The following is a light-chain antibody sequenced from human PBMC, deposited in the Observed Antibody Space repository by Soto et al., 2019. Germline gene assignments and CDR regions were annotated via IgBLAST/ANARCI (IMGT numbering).Light chain of an antibody. CDR2: GAS. Sequence: EIVLTQSPGTLSLSPGERATLSCRASQSVSSSYLAWYQQKPGQPPRLLIYGASSRATGIPDRFSGSGSGTDFTLTISRLEPEDLAVYYCQLYGGSPSYTFGEGTKLEIK. J-gene: IGKJ2*01. CDR1: QSVSSSY. CDR3: QLYGGSPSYT. V-gene: IGKV3-20*01.